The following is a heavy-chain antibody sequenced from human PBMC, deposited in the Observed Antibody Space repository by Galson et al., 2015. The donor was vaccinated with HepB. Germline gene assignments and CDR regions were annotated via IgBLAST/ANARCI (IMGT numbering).Heavy chain of an antibody. CDR1: GFTFSSYG. D-gene: IGHD3-3*01. V-gene: IGHV3-30*18. J-gene: IGHJ4*02. CDR3: AKPLTSVKIWSGLDY. CDR2: ISYDGSNK. Sequence: SLRLSCAASGFTFSSYGMHWVRQAPGKGLEWVAVISYDGSNKYYADSVKGRFTISRDNSKNTLYLQMNSLRAEDTAVYYCAKPLTSVKIWSGLDYWGQGTLVTVSS.